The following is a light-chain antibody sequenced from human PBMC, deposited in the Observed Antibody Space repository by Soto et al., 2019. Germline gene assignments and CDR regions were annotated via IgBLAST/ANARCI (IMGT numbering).Light chain of an antibody. V-gene: IGLV2-8*01. Sequence: QSALTQPPSASGSPGQSVTISCTGTSSDVGAYNYVSWYQQHPGKAPKLMIYDVTKRPSGVPDRFSGSKSGNTASLTVSGLQAEDEADYYCISYAGSSIWVFGGGTKVNVL. CDR2: DVT. CDR3: ISYAGSSIWV. CDR1: SSDVGAYNY. J-gene: IGLJ3*02.